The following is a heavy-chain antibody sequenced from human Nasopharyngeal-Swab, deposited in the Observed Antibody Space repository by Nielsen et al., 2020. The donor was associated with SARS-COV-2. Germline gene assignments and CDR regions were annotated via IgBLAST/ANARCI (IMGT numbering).Heavy chain of an antibody. CDR2: IYYSGST. Sequence: WIRQPPGKGLEWIGSIYYSGSTYYNPSLKSRVTISVDTSKNQFSLKLSSVTAADTAVYYCATSIAARPGSDFGYWGQGTLVTVSS. CDR3: ATSIAARPGSDFGY. V-gene: IGHV4-39*07. J-gene: IGHJ4*02. D-gene: IGHD6-6*01.